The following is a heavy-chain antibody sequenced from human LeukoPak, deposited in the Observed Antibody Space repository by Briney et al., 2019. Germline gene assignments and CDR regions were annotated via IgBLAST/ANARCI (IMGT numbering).Heavy chain of an antibody. CDR2: IYYSGST. D-gene: IGHD3-3*01. J-gene: IGHJ5*02. CDR3: PRHAVNYDFWSGYLPNWFDP. V-gene: IGHV4-39*01. Sequence: SETLSLTCTVSGGSISSSSYYWGWIRQPPGKGLEWIGSIYYSGSTYYNPSLKSRVTISVDTSKNQFSLKLSSVTAADTAVFSCPRHAVNYDFWSGYLPNWFDPWGQGTLVTVSS. CDR1: GGSISSSSYY.